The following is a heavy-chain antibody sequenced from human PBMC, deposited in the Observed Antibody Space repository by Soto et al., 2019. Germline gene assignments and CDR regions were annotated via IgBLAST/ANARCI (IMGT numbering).Heavy chain of an antibody. CDR2: IDYNGVT. Sequence: SSETLSLTCTVSGGSIYRSGYYWGWIRQPPGRGLEWIGNIDYNGVTYSNPSLKSRVTISRDTSKNQFSLKLTSVTAADTALYYCGKVLVGATGHTDSDSWGPGTLVTVSS. CDR3: GKVLVGATGHTDSDS. V-gene: IGHV4-39*01. J-gene: IGHJ4*02. CDR1: GGSIYRSGYY. D-gene: IGHD2-15*01.